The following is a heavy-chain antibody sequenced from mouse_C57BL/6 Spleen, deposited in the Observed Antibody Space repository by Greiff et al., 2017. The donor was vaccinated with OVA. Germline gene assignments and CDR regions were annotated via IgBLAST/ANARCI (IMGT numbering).Heavy chain of an antibody. J-gene: IGHJ1*03. Sequence: VQLQQPGAELVMPGASVKLSCKASGYTFTSYWMHWVKQRPDQGLEWIGRIDPANGNTNYAPPFQGKATITADTSSNTAYLQLSSLTSEDTAVDYCARETGTCWDFEGWGTGTTVTVAT. V-gene: IGHV14-3*01. CDR1: GYTFTSYW. D-gene: IGHD4-1*01. CDR3: ARETGTCWDFEG. CDR2: IDPANGNT.